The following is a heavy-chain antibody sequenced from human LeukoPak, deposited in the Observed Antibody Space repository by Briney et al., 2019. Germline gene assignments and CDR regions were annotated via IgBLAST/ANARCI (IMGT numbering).Heavy chain of an antibody. CDR1: GGSFSGYY. Sequence: SETLSLTCAVYGGSFSGYYWSWIRQPPGKGLEWIGEINHSGSTNYNPSLKSRVTISVDTSKNQFSLKLSSVTAADTAVYYCAGYCSSTSCSTLDAFDIWGQGTMVTISS. D-gene: IGHD2-2*02. CDR3: AGYCSSTSCSTLDAFDI. J-gene: IGHJ3*02. V-gene: IGHV4-34*01. CDR2: INHSGST.